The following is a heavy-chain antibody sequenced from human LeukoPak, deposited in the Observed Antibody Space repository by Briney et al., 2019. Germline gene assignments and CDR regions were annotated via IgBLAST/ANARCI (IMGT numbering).Heavy chain of an antibody. CDR1: GFTFSSYG. D-gene: IGHD4-11*01. J-gene: IGHJ4*02. CDR2: ISYDGSNK. Sequence: PGRSLRLSCAASGFTFSSYGMHWVRQAPGKGLEWVAVISYDGSNKYYAESVRGRFTISRGNSRDTVYLQMNSLRAEDTAMYYCAKDRYSDYGGVDYWGQGTLVTVSP. V-gene: IGHV3-33*05. CDR3: AKDRYSDYGGVDY.